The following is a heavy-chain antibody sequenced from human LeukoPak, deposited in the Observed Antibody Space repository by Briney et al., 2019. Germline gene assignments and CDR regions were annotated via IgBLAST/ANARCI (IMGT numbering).Heavy chain of an antibody. J-gene: IGHJ4*02. V-gene: IGHV3-30*02. Sequence: GGSLRLSCAASGFTFSSYGMHWVRQAPGKGLEWVAFIRYDGSNKYYADSVKGRFTISRDNSKNTLYLQMNSLRAEDTAVYYCAKDGAYYYGSGSSHLDYWGQGTLVTVSS. CDR3: AKDGAYYYGSGSSHLDY. CDR1: GFTFSSYG. CDR2: IRYDGSNK. D-gene: IGHD3-10*01.